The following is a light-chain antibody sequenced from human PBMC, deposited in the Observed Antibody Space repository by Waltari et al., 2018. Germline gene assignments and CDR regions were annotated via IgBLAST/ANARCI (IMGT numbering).Light chain of an antibody. Sequence: DIVVTQSPASLAVSLGERATINCKSSQSVLYRSKNKNYLAWYQQKPGQPPKLLIYWASTRESGVPDRFSGSGSGTDFTLTISSLQAEDVAVYYCQQYYRTIFTFGPGTKVDIK. CDR1: QSVLYRSKNKNY. V-gene: IGKV4-1*01. CDR2: WAS. J-gene: IGKJ3*01. CDR3: QQYYRTIFT.